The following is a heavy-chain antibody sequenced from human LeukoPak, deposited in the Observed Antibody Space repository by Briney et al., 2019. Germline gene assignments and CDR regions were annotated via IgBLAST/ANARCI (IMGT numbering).Heavy chain of an antibody. D-gene: IGHD6-19*01. J-gene: IGHJ4*02. CDR3: ARLRLVGYSSPTRRAHYFDY. V-gene: IGHV4-59*08. CDR1: GGSISSYY. Sequence: SETLSLTCTVSGGSISSYYWSWIRQPPGKGLEWIGYIYYSGSTNYNPSLKSRVTISVDTSKNQFSLKLSSVTAADTAVYYCARLRLVGYSSPTRRAHYFDYWGQGTLVTISS. CDR2: IYYSGST.